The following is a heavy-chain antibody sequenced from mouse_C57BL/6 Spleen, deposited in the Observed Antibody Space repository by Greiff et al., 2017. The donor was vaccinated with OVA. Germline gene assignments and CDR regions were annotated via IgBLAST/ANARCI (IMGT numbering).Heavy chain of an antibody. J-gene: IGHJ1*03. CDR3: ARRYYDYDWYFDV. D-gene: IGHD2-4*01. V-gene: IGHV5-4*03. CDR1: GFTFSSYA. CDR2: ISDGGSYT. Sequence: EVKLMESGGGLVKPGGSLKLSCAASGFTFSSYAMSWVRQTPEKRLEWVATISDGGSYTYYPDNVKGRFTISRDIAKNNLYLQMSHLKSEDTAMYYCARRYYDYDWYFDVWGTGTTVTVSS.